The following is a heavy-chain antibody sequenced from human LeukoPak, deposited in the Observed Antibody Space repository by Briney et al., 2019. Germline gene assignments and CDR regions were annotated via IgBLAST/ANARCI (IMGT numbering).Heavy chain of an antibody. CDR3: AKGGVVQLWTQPDY. D-gene: IGHD5-18*01. Sequence: GRSLRLSCAASGFTFNDYAMHWVRQAPGKGLEWVSGISWNSGSIGYADSVKGRFTISRDNAKNSLYLQMNSLRAEDTALYYCAKGGVVQLWTQPDYWGQGTLVTVSS. CDR1: GFTFNDYA. V-gene: IGHV3-9*01. J-gene: IGHJ4*02. CDR2: ISWNSGSI.